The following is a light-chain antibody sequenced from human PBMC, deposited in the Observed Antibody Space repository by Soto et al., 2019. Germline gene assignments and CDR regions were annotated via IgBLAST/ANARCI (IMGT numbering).Light chain of an antibody. V-gene: IGKV2-30*01. J-gene: IGKJ2*01. CDR3: MQRVYWPPYT. CDR1: QSLAWTDGNTY. Sequence: VVMTQSPLFLPVTLGQPASISCRSSQSLAWTDGNTYLHWFQQRPGQSPRRLIYNLSSLASGVPDRFSGSGSGTDFTLNISRVEAEDVGVYYRMQRVYWPPYTFGQGTKLEIK. CDR2: NLS.